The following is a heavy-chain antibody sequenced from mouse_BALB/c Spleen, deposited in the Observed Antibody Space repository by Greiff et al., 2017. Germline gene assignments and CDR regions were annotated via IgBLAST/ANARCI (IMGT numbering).Heavy chain of an antibody. D-gene: IGHD2-1*01. CDR1: GYSITSDYA. CDR2: ISYSGST. CDR3: ARRGGNRFAY. J-gene: IGHJ3*01. V-gene: IGHV3-2*02. Sequence: EVKLQESGPGLVKPSQSLSLTCTVTGYSITSDYAWNWIRQFPGNQLEWMGYISYSGSTSYNPSLKSRISITRDTSKNQFFLQLNSVTTEDTATYYCARRGGNRFAYWGQGTLVTVSA.